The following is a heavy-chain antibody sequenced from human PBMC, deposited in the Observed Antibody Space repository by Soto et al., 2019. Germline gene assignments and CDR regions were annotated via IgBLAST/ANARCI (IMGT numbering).Heavy chain of an antibody. J-gene: IGHJ4*02. Sequence: QVQLVQSGAEVKKPGSSVKVSCKASGGTFSSYAISWVRQAPGQGPEWMGGIIPIFGTANYVQKFQGRVTITADETTSTAYMELSSLRSEDTAVYYCARASLGYYDSSGYYPIDYWGQGTLVTVSS. CDR1: GGTFSSYA. CDR2: IIPIFGTA. CDR3: ARASLGYYDSSGYYPIDY. D-gene: IGHD3-22*01. V-gene: IGHV1-69*01.